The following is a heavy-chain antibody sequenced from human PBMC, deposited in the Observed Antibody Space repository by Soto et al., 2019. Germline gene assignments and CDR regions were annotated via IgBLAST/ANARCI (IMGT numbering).Heavy chain of an antibody. D-gene: IGHD3-3*01. J-gene: IGHJ4*02. V-gene: IGHV1-18*01. Sequence: QVQLVQSGAEVKKPGASVKVSCKASGYTFTSYGISWVRQAPGQGLEWMGWISAYNGNTNYAQKLQGRVTMTTDTSTSTAYMELRSLRSDDTAVYYCARALPLYDDFWSGPYFDYWGQGTLVTVSS. CDR2: ISAYNGNT. CDR3: ARALPLYDDFWSGPYFDY. CDR1: GYTFTSYG.